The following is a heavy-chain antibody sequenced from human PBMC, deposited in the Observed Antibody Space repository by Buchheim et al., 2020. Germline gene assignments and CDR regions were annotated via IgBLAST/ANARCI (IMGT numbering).Heavy chain of an antibody. D-gene: IGHD3-16*02. CDR3: ASNIARHMITFGGVIVRGGGYFDL. CDR1: GGSISSGGYY. V-gene: IGHV4-31*03. CDR2: IYYSGST. J-gene: IGHJ2*01. Sequence: QVQLQESGPGLVKPSQTLSLTCTVSGGSISSGGYYWSWIRQHPGKGLEWIGYIYYSGSTYYNPSLKSRVTISVDTSKNQFSLKLSSVTAADTAVYYCASNIARHMITFGGVIVRGGGYFDLWGRGTL.